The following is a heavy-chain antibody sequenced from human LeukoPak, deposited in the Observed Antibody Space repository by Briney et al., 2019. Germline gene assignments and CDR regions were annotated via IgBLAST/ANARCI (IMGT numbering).Heavy chain of an antibody. D-gene: IGHD3-22*01. CDR1: GYTFTSYG. V-gene: IGHV1-18*01. CDR2: ISAYNGNT. J-gene: IGHJ1*01. CDR3: ARVGTYYYDSSGYPHFQH. Sequence: ASVKVSCKASGYTFTSYGISWVRQAPGQGLEWMGWISAYNGNTNYAQKLQGRVTMTTDTSTSTAYMELRSLRSDDTAVYYCARVGTYYYDSSGYPHFQHWGQGTLVTVSS.